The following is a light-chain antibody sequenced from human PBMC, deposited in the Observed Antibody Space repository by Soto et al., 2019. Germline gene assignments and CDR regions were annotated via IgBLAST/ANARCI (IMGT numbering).Light chain of an antibody. V-gene: IGLV2-14*01. CDR2: EVS. CDR3: SSYSSSSTLV. J-gene: IGLJ3*02. Sequence: QSALTQPASVSGSPGQSITIPCTGTSSDVGGYNNVSWYQQHPGKVPKLIIYEVSNRPSGISNRFSGSKSGDTASLTISGLQAEDEAYYYCSSYSSSSTLVFGGGTKVTVL. CDR1: SSDVGGYNN.